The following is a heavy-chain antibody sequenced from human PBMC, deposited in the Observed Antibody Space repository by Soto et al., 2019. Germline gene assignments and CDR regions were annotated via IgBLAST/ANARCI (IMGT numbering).Heavy chain of an antibody. CDR1: GGSISSGGYS. V-gene: IGHV4-30-2*01. Sequence: QLQLQESGSGLVKPSQTLSLTCAVSGGSISSGGYSWSWIRQPPGKGMEWIGYIYHSGSTYYNPSLKSRVTISLDRSKKQFSLKLSSVTAAETAVYYCARGMTTVTTLDYWGQGTLVTVSS. J-gene: IGHJ4*02. CDR2: IYHSGST. CDR3: ARGMTTVTTLDY. D-gene: IGHD4-17*01.